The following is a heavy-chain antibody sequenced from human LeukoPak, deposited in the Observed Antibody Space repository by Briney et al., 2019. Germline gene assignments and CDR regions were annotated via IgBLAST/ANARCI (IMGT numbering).Heavy chain of an antibody. J-gene: IGHJ4*02. CDR1: GFTFDDYA. CDR2: ISWNSGSI. D-gene: IGHD1-26*01. V-gene: IGHV3-9*01. CDR3: AKAHRYSGSYYGQGADY. Sequence: PGGSLRLSCAASGFTFDDYAMHWVRQAPGKGLEWVSGISWNSGSIGYADSVKGRFTISRDNAKNSLYLQMNSLRAEDTAVYYCAKAHRYSGSYYGQGADYWGQGTLVTVSS.